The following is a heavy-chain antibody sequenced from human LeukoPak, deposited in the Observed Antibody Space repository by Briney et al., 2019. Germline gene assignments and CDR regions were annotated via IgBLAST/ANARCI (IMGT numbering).Heavy chain of an antibody. CDR3: ARVGAYYDFWSGYFAHYYYMDV. V-gene: IGHV3-21*01. J-gene: IGHJ6*03. CDR1: GFTFSSYS. D-gene: IGHD3-3*01. CDR2: ISSSSSYI. Sequence: RPGGSLRLSCAASGFTFSSYSMNWVRQAPGKGLEWVSSISSSSSYIYYADSVKGRFTISRDNAKNSLYLQMNSLRAEDTAVYYCARVGAYYDFWSGYFAHYYYMDVWGKGTTVTVSS.